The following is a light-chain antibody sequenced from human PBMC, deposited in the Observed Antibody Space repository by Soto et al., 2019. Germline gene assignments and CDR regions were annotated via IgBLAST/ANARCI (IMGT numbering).Light chain of an antibody. CDR2: DVR. CDR1: SSDVGGYKY. V-gene: IGLV2-14*01. Sequence: QSALTQPASVSGSPGQSITISCTGTSSDVGGYKYVSWYQQHPGKAPKVMIYDVRNRSSGVSNRFSGSKSGNTASLTISGPQAEDEADYYCASYTRSGTYVFGTGTKLTVL. CDR3: ASYTRSGTYV. J-gene: IGLJ1*01.